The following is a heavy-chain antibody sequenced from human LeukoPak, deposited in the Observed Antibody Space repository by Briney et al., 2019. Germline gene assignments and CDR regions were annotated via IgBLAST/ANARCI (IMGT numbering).Heavy chain of an antibody. J-gene: IGHJ6*02. Sequence: PSETLSLTCTVSGGSISSYYWSWIRQPPGKGLEWIGYTYYSGSTNYNPSLKSRVTISVDTSKNQFSLKLSSVTAADTAVYYCARGRAVAGIYYYYYGMDVWGQGTTVTVSS. V-gene: IGHV4-59*01. CDR2: TYYSGST. CDR3: ARGRAVAGIYYYYYGMDV. CDR1: GGSISSYY. D-gene: IGHD6-19*01.